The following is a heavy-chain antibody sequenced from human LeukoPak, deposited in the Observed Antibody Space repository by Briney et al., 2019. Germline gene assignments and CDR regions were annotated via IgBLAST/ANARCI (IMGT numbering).Heavy chain of an antibody. CDR1: GFTFDDYA. CDR2: ISWNSGTI. J-gene: IGHJ4*02. CDR3: ARGLEKGYSYGIDY. V-gene: IGHV3-9*01. D-gene: IGHD5-18*01. Sequence: PGRSLRLSCAASGFTFDDYAMHWVRQAPGKGLEWVSGISWNSGTIGHADSVKGRSTISRDNAKDSLYLQMNSLRTDDTALYYCARGLEKGYSYGIDYWGQGTLVTVSS.